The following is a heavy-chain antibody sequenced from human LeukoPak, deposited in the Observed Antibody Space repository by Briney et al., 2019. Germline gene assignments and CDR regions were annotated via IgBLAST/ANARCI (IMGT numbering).Heavy chain of an antibody. V-gene: IGHV1-18*01. CDR2: ISAYNGNT. Sequence: GASVKVSCKASGYTFTSYGISWVRQAPGQGLEWMGWISAYNGNTNYAQKLQGRVTMTTDTSTSTAHMELRSLRSDDTAVYYCARDLGSSSSGYYFDYWGQGTLVTVSS. D-gene: IGHD6-6*01. CDR3: ARDLGSSSSGYYFDY. CDR1: GYTFTSYG. J-gene: IGHJ4*02.